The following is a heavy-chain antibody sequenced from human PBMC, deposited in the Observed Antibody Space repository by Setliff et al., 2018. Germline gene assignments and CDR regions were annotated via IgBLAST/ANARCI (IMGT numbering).Heavy chain of an antibody. J-gene: IGHJ6*03. D-gene: IGHD2-2*02. Sequence: GGSLRLSCAASGFTFSNAWMNWVRQAPGKGLEWVGRIKSKTDGGTVDYAAPVKGRFTISRDDSKSIAYLQMNSLKTEDTAVYYCTRSPYQLLYFYYYYYMDVWGKGTTVTVSS. CDR3: TRSPYQLLYFYYYYYMDV. CDR2: IKSKTDGGTV. V-gene: IGHV3-15*01. CDR1: GFTFSNAW.